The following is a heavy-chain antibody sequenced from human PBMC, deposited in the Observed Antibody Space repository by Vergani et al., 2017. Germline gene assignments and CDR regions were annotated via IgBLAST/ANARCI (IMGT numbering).Heavy chain of an antibody. CDR1: GGSISSGDYY. CDR2: IYYSGST. CDR3: ARGKGVVQLWYPSWYFDL. V-gene: IGHV4-30-4*08. J-gene: IGHJ2*01. Sequence: QVQLQESGPGLVKPSQTLSLTCTVSGGSISSGDYYWSWIRQPPGKGLEWIGYIYYSGSTYYNASLKSRVTISVDTSKNQFSLKLSSVTAADTAVYYCARGKGVVQLWYPSWYFDLWGRGTLVTVSS. D-gene: IGHD5-18*01.